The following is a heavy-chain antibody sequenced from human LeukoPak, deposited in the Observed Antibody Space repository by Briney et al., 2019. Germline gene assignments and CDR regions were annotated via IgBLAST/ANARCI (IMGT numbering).Heavy chain of an antibody. CDR1: GFTFSSYS. Sequence: GGSLRLSCAASGFTFSSYSMNWVRQAPGKGLEWVSSISSSSSYIYYADSVKGRFTISRDNAKNSLYLQMNSLRAEDTAVYYCAREMATIIGIDPLDYWGQGTLVTVSS. CDR3: AREMATIIGIDPLDY. D-gene: IGHD5-12*01. V-gene: IGHV3-21*04. J-gene: IGHJ4*02. CDR2: ISSSSSYI.